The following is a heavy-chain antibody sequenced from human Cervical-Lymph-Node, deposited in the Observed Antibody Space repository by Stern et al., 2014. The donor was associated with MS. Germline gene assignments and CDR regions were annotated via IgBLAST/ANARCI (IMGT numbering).Heavy chain of an antibody. Sequence: QVQLVQSGAEVKKPGSSVKVSCKIAGGTLSTISVSWVRQAPGQGLEWMGRITPMSGVVYYAQKFQGRVIITADKSTSTAYMQLSSLRSEDTAVYFCARDYVVPYVVSQYGLDVWGQGTTVTVTS. V-gene: IGHV1-69*08. CDR2: ITPMSGVV. CDR3: ARDYVVPYVVSQYGLDV. CDR1: GGTLSTIS. D-gene: IGHD2-2*01. J-gene: IGHJ6*02.